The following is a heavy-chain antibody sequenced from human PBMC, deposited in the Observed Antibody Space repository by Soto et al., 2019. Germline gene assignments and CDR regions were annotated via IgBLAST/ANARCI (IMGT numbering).Heavy chain of an antibody. Sequence: SETLSLTCTVSGGSISSSSYYWGWIRQPPGKGLEWIGSIYYSGSTYYNPSLKSRVTISVDTSKNQFSLKLSSVTAADTAVYYCARGGYNSYDYWGQGTLVTVSS. CDR3: ARGGYNSYDY. CDR2: IYYSGST. D-gene: IGHD5-12*01. J-gene: IGHJ4*02. V-gene: IGHV4-39*07. CDR1: GGSISSSSYY.